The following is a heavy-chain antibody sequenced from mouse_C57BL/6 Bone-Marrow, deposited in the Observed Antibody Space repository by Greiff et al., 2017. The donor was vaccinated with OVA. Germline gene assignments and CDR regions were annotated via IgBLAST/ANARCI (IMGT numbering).Heavy chain of an antibody. CDR2: IDPSDSYT. CDR1: GYTFTSYW. D-gene: IGHD2-3*01. J-gene: IGHJ2*01. CDR3: ARSVYDGYYNY. Sequence: QQSCKASGYTFTSYWMHWVKQRPGQGLEWIGEIDPSDSYTNYNQKFKGKSTLTVDKSSSTAYMQLSSLTSEDSAVYYCARSVYDGYYNYWGQGTTLTVSS. V-gene: IGHV1-69*01.